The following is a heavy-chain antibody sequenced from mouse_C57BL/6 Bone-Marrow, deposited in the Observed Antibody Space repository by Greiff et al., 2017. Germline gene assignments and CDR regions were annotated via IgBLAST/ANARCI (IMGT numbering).Heavy chain of an antibody. CDR3: ARNYYGSRRYFDV. D-gene: IGHD1-1*01. CDR2: IWSGGST. J-gene: IGHJ1*03. CDR1: GFSLTSYG. V-gene: IGHV2-2*01. Sequence: VKLMESGPGLVQPSQSLSITCTVSGFSLTSYGVHWVRQSPGKGLEWLGVIWSGGSTDYNAAFIYRLGISKDNSKSQVFFKMNSLQADDTAIYYWARNYYGSRRYFDVWGTGTTVTVSS.